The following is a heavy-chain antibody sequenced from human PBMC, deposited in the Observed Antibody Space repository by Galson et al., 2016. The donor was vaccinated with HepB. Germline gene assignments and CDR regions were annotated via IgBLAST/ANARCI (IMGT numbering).Heavy chain of an antibody. J-gene: IGHJ4*02. CDR1: GFTFSSYS. D-gene: IGHD3-3*01. CDR3: ARDLYDFWSGYYRAPEY. Sequence: SLRLSCAASGFTFSSYSMNWVRQAPGKGLEWLSYIRGSGTTTYYADSVKGRFTISRDNAKNLLFLQMKRLRDEDTAVYYCARDLYDFWSGYYRAPEYWGQGALVTVSS. CDR2: IRGSGTTT. V-gene: IGHV3-48*02.